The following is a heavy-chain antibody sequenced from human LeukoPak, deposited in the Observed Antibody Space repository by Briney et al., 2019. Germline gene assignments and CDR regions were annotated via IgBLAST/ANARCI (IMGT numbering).Heavy chain of an antibody. CDR1: GFTFSDHY. J-gene: IGHJ4*02. D-gene: IGHD3-3*01. CDR3: ARDSRITIFGVVITPPFDY. Sequence: PGGSLRLSCAASGFTFSDHYMDWVRQAPGKGLEWVGRTRNKAKSYTTGYAASVKGRFTISRDNSKNTLYLQMNSLRAEDTAVYYCARDSRITIFGVVITPPFDYWGQGTLVTVSS. CDR2: TRNKAKSYTT. V-gene: IGHV3-72*01.